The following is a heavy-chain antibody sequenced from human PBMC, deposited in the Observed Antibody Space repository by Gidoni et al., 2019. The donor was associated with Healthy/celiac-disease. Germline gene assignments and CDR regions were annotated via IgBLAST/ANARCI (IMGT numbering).Heavy chain of an antibody. Sequence: QVQLVQSGAEVKKPGSSVKVSCKASGGTFSSYAISWVRQAPGQGLEWMGRIIPILGIANYAQKFQGRVTITADKSTSTAYMELSSLRSEDTAVYYCAREDYYDSSGYYRGVDYWGQGTLVTVSS. CDR1: GGTFSSYA. CDR2: IIPILGIA. J-gene: IGHJ4*02. D-gene: IGHD3-22*01. V-gene: IGHV1-69*04. CDR3: AREDYYDSSGYYRGVDY.